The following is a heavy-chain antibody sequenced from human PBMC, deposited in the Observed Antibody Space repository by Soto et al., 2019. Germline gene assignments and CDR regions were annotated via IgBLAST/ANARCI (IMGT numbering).Heavy chain of an antibody. J-gene: IGHJ4*02. CDR3: ARAINDYYFDS. CDR2: IYSSSST. CDR1: GGSVTTYY. V-gene: IGHV4-4*07. D-gene: IGHD3-16*01. Sequence: ASETLSLTCTVSGGSVTTYYWSWIRQPAGKGLEWIGHIYSSSSTNYNPSLKSRATMSVDTSKNQFSLKLSSVTAADTAVYYCARAINDYYFDSWGQGTLVTVSS.